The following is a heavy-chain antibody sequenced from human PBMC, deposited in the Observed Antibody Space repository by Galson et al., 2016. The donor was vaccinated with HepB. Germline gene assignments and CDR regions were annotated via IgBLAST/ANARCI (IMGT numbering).Heavy chain of an antibody. V-gene: IGHV1-3*01. J-gene: IGHJ4*02. Sequence: SVKVSCKASGYSFTTYTIDWVRQAPGQRLEWMGWINGGNGNTKYSQKFQGRVTITRDTSASTAYMELSRLRSEDTAVYYCARAFSGYDHFDYWGQGTLVTVSS. D-gene: IGHD5-12*01. CDR3: ARAFSGYDHFDY. CDR2: INGGNGNT. CDR1: GYSFTTYT.